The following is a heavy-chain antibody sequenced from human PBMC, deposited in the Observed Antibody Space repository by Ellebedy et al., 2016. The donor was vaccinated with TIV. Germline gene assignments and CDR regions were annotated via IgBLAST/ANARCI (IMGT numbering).Heavy chain of an antibody. V-gene: IGHV4-61*08. Sequence: MPSETLSLTCTVSGDFVTSGAYYWSWIRQPPGKGLEWIGYILYSGGTNSNPSLMSRVTISVDTSKNQFSLNLSSVTAADTAVYYCARYCSGGSCLSTGCYYGMDVWGQGTTVTVSS. CDR2: ILYSGGT. J-gene: IGHJ6*02. CDR3: ARYCSGGSCLSTGCYYGMDV. D-gene: IGHD2-15*01. CDR1: GDFVTSGAYY.